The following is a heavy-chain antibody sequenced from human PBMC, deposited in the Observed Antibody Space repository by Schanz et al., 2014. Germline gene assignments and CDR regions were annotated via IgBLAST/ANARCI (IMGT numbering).Heavy chain of an antibody. CDR3: AKVDRTRYYAMDV. Sequence: QVQLVQSAPEVKKPGASVKVSCKASGYSFTTYGLNWVRQAPGQGLEWMGWMNPTTGNRGYAQKFQGRVTMTRHTSISTAYMELSSLRSEDTAVYYCAKVDRTRYYAMDVWGQGTTVTVSS. V-gene: IGHV1-8*02. CDR2: MNPTTGNR. D-gene: IGHD3-9*01. CDR1: GYSFTTYG. J-gene: IGHJ6*02.